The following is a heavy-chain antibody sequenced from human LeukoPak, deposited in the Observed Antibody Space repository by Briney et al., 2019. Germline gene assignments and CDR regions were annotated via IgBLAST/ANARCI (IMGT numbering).Heavy chain of an antibody. CDR2: MSPNSGIT. J-gene: IGHJ5*02. D-gene: IGHD3-16*02. V-gene: IGHV1-8*01. Sequence: ASVKVSCKASGYTFTSYDINWVRQATGQGLEWMGWMSPNSGITGYAQKFQGRVTMTEDTSTDTAYMELSSLRSEDTAVYYCATKGNYYVWGSYPNFWGSKYNWFDPWGQGTLVTVSS. CDR3: ATKGNYYVWGSYPNFWGSKYNWFDP. CDR1: GYTFTSYD.